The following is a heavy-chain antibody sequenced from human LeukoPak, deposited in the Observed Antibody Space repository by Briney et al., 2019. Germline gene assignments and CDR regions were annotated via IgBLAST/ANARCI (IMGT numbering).Heavy chain of an antibody. V-gene: IGHV4-39*07. CDR2: IHYSGST. D-gene: IGHD3-16*02. J-gene: IGHJ4*02. CDR3: ARRTFGGVIAY. CDR1: GGSISSSSYY. Sequence: PSETLSLTCTVSGGSISSSSYYWGWIRQPPGKGLEWIGSIHYSGSTNYNPSLKSRVTLSVDTSKNQFSLRLSSVTAADTAVYYCARRTFGGVIAYWGQGTLVTVSS.